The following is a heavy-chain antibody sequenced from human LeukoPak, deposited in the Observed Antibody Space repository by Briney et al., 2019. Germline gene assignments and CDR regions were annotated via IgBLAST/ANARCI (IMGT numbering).Heavy chain of an antibody. Sequence: GSLRLSCAASGFTFRSYAMQWVRQAPGKGLEWVSYITYNSGTIFYADSVKGRFTISRDNAKDSLYLQMSSLRDEDTAVYYCARDSGYSYADDYWGQGTLATVSS. J-gene: IGHJ4*02. CDR2: ITYNSGTI. CDR3: ARDSGYSYADDY. D-gene: IGHD5-18*01. CDR1: GFTFRSYA. V-gene: IGHV3-48*02.